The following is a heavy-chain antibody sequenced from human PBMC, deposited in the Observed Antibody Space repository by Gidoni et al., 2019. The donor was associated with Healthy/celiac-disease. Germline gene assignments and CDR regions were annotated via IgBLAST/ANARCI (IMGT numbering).Heavy chain of an antibody. V-gene: IGHV4-39*01. D-gene: IGHD4-17*01. CDR1: GGSISSSSYY. CDR3: ARRALRNPDLYYYYGMDV. J-gene: IGHJ6*02. Sequence: QLQLQESGPGLVKPSETLSLTCTVSGGSISSSSYYWGWIRQPPGKGLEWIGSIYYSGSTYYNPSLKSRVTISVDTSKNQFSLKLSSVTAADTAVYYCARRALRNPDLYYYYGMDVWGQGTTVTVSS. CDR2: IYYSGST.